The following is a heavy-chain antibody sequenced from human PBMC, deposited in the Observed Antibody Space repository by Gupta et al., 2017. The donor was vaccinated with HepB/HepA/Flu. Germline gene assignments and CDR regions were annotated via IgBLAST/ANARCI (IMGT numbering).Heavy chain of an antibody. Sequence: HLLLQESGPGLVKPSETLSLTCTVAGGSINSGYYWGWIRQPPGKGLEWIGGGYYTGRTYYNPALKSRVTISVDTSKNQFSLKLTSATAADTAVYYYAKRRRNADYYFAYGGQGTMVTVYS. CDR2: GYYTGRT. V-gene: IGHV4-39*01. J-gene: IGHJ4*02. CDR3: AKRRRNADYYFAY. CDR1: GGSINSGYY.